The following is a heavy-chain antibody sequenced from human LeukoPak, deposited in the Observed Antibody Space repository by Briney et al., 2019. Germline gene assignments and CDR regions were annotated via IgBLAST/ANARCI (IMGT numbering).Heavy chain of an antibody. Sequence: ASVKVSCKASGYTFASYDISWVRQAPGQGLECMGWISAYNGNTNYAQKFQGRVTMTTDTSTSTAYMELRSLRSDDTAVYYCARDAPGLGYWGQGTLVTVSS. J-gene: IGHJ4*02. CDR2: ISAYNGNT. CDR3: ARDAPGLGY. CDR1: GYTFASYD. V-gene: IGHV1-18*01.